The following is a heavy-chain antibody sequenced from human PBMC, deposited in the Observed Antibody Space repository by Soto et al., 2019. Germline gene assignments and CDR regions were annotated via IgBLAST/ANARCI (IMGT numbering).Heavy chain of an antibody. J-gene: IGHJ6*02. CDR2: IYSGGST. Sequence: GGSLRLSCAASGFTVSSNYMSWVRQAPGKGLGWVSVIYSGGSTYYADSVKGRFTISRDNSKNTLYLQMNSLRAEDTAVYYCARAGTAMDFYYGMDVWGQGTTVTVSS. D-gene: IGHD5-18*01. CDR3: ARAGTAMDFYYGMDV. V-gene: IGHV3-53*01. CDR1: GFTVSSNY.